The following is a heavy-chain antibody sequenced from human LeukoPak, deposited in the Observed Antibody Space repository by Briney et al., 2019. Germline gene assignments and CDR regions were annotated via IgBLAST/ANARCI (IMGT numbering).Heavy chain of an antibody. CDR1: GGSFSGYY. Sequence: PSETLSLXCAVYGGSFSGYYWSWSRQPPGKGLEWIGEINHSGSTNYNPSLKSRVTISVGKSKNESSLKLSSVTAADTAVYYCARRAFYYYDSSGYYYVGRNTFDYWGQGTLVTVSS. CDR3: ARRAFYYYDSSGYYYVGRNTFDY. J-gene: IGHJ4*02. CDR2: INHSGST. D-gene: IGHD3-22*01. V-gene: IGHV4-34*01.